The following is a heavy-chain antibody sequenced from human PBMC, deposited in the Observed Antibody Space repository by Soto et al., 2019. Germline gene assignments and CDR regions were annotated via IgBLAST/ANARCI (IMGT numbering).Heavy chain of an antibody. CDR1: GGSFSGYY. CDR3: ARVGRGRRYYYYGMDV. J-gene: IGHJ6*02. D-gene: IGHD3-10*01. V-gene: IGHV4-34*12. Sequence: SETLSLTCTVYGGSFSGYYWSWIRQPPGKGLEWIGEIIQSGSTNYTPSLKSRATISVDTSKNQFSLQLSSVTAADTAVYYCARVGRGRRYYYYGMDVWGQGTEVTVSS. CDR2: IIQSGST.